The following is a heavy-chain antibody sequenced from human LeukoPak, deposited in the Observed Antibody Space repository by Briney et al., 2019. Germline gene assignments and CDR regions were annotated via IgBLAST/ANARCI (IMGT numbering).Heavy chain of an antibody. D-gene: IGHD4-17*01. V-gene: IGHV3-30*18. CDR1: GFTFSIYG. Sequence: GRSLRLSCAASGFTFSIYGMHWVRQAPGKGLEWVAVTSYDGSKEYYVDSVKGRFTISRDNSKNTLYLQMNSLRPEDTALYYCAKPVGANYGDYYFGSWGQGTLVTVSS. J-gene: IGHJ4*02. CDR2: TSYDGSKE. CDR3: AKPVGANYGDYYFGS.